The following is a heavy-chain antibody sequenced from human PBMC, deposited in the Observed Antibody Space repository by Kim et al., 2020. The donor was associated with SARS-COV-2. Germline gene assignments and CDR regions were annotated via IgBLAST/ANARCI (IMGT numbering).Heavy chain of an antibody. D-gene: IGHD6-13*01. J-gene: IGHJ3*02. CDR3: ARLKARRAAAGSADAFDI. Sequence: SETLSLTCAVYGGSFSGYYWSWIRQPPGKGLEWIGEINHSGSTNYNPSLKSRVTISVDTSKNQFSLKLSSVTAADTAVYYCARLKARRAAAGSADAFDIWGQGTMVTVSS. V-gene: IGHV4-34*01. CDR1: GGSFSGYY. CDR2: INHSGST.